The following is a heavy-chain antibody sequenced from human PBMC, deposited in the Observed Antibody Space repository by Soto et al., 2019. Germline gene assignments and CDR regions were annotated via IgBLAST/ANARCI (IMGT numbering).Heavy chain of an antibody. CDR2: IYYSGST. CDR3: ARGGSSHYYGSGSLNWFDP. V-gene: IGHV4-31*03. J-gene: IGHJ5*02. CDR1: GGSISSGGYY. Sequence: QVQLQESGPGLVKPSQTLSLTCTVSGGSISSGGYYWSWIRQHPGKGLEWIGYIYYSGSTYYNPSLKSRVTISVDTSKNQFSLKLSSVTAADTAVYYCARGGSSHYYGSGSLNWFDPWGQGTLVTVSS. D-gene: IGHD3-10*01.